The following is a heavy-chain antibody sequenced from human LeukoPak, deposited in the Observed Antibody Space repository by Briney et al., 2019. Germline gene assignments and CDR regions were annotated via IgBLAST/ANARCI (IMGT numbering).Heavy chain of an antibody. CDR3: ARARIPVTGTRVLDY. J-gene: IGHJ4*02. D-gene: IGHD1-1*01. CDR2: INPNNGGT. V-gene: IGHV1-2*02. CDR1: GYTFTGYY. Sequence: EASVKVSCKASGYTFTGYYIYWVRQAPGQGLEWMGWINPNNGGTNYAQKFRGRVTMTRDTSISTADMGLNRLRSDDTAVYYCARARIPVTGTRVLDYWGQGTLVTVSS.